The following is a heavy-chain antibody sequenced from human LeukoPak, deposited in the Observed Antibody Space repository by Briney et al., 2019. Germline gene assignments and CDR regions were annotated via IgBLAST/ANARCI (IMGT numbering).Heavy chain of an antibody. CDR3: VVVVTAKPDY. CDR2: INHSGST. J-gene: IGHJ4*02. Sequence: LETLSLTCAVYGGSFSGYYWSWIRQPPGKGLEWIGEINHSGSTNYNPSLKSRVTISVDTSKNQFSLKLSSVTAADTAVYYCVVVVTAKPDYWGQGTLVTVSS. CDR1: GGSFSGYY. D-gene: IGHD2-21*02. V-gene: IGHV4-34*01.